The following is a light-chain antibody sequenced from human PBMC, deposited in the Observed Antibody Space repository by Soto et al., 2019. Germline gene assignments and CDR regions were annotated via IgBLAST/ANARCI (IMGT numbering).Light chain of an antibody. CDR3: SSYTTSDTYV. CDR2: DVS. V-gene: IGLV2-14*01. CDR1: SSDVGAYNY. Sequence: QYALTQPASVSGSPGQSIAISCTGTSSDVGAYNYVSWYQQHPGKAPKLMIYDVSNRPSGVSDRFSGSKSGNTASLTISGLQAEDEADYYCSSYTTSDTYVFGSGTKVTVL. J-gene: IGLJ1*01.